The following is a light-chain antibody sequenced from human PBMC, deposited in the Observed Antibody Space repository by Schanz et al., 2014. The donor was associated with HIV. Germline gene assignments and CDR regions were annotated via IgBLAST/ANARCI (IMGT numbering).Light chain of an antibody. V-gene: IGKV3-20*01. J-gene: IGKJ3*01. CDR3: HHYGGS. Sequence: EIVLTQSPGTLSLSPGERATLSCRASQSVSSSYLAWYQQKRGQVPTLLIYAASRRASGIPDRFSGSGSGADFTLTISGLEPEDFAVYYCHHYGGSFGPGTTVDYK. CDR1: QSVSSSY. CDR2: AAS.